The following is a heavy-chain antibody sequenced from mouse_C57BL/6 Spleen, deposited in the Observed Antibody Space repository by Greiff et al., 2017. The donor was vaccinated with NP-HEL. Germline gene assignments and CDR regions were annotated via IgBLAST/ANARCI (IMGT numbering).Heavy chain of an antibody. Sequence: VQLQQSGAELARPGASVKMSCKASGYTFTSYTMHWVNQRPGQGLEWIGYINPSSGYTKYNQKFKDKATLTADKSSSTAYMQLSSLTSEDSAVYYCARSEAYSDWGQGTLVTVSA. V-gene: IGHV1-4*01. CDR1: GYTFTSYT. D-gene: IGHD1-1*01. CDR3: ARSEAYSD. CDR2: INPSSGYT. J-gene: IGHJ3*01.